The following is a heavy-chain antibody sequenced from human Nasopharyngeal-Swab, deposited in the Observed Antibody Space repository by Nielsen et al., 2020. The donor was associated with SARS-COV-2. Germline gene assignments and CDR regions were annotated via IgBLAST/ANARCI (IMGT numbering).Heavy chain of an antibody. J-gene: IGHJ5*02. CDR3: ARDLGLDKWFGEFTAP. V-gene: IGHV3-21*01. CDR1: GIAVSSSY. CDR2: ISSTGSYI. Sequence: GGSLRLSCAPSGIAVSSSYMSWVRQAPGKGLEWVSSISSTGSYIYYADSVKGRFTISRDNAKNSLYLQMNSLRAEDTAVYYCARDLGLDKWFGEFTAPWGQGTLVTVSS. D-gene: IGHD3-10*01.